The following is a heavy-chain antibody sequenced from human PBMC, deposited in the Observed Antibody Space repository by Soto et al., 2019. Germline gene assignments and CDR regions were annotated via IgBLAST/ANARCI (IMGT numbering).Heavy chain of an antibody. Sequence: GGSLRLSCAASGFTVSNNYMSWVRQAPGKGLEWVSVIYTGGSTYYADSVRGRFTISRDSSKNTLYLQMNSLRAEDTAMYYCARDLPSYDSSDSIAVYWGQGTLVTVSS. J-gene: IGHJ4*02. D-gene: IGHD3-22*01. V-gene: IGHV3-53*01. CDR3: ARDLPSYDSSDSIAVY. CDR1: GFTVSNNY. CDR2: IYTGGST.